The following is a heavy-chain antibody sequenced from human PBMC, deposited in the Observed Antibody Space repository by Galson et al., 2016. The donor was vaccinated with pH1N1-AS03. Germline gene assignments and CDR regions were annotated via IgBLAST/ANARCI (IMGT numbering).Heavy chain of an antibody. CDR2: IYHIGAT. CDR1: GDSITEGPYY. Sequence: TLSLTCNVSGDSITEGPYYWNWVRQPAGKGLEWIGYIYHIGATHYDPSLDSRVSISADTSRSQFSLKLRSVTAADTATYYCTSGGGADYYDSSGSEWYFQHWGQGTLVIVS. CDR3: TSGGGADYYDSSGSEWYFQH. V-gene: IGHV4-30-4*08. J-gene: IGHJ1*01. D-gene: IGHD3-22*01.